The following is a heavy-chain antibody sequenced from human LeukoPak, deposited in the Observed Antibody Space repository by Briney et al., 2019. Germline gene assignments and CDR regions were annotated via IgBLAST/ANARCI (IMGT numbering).Heavy chain of an antibody. D-gene: IGHD3-10*01. Sequence: ASVKVSCKASGYTFTSYGISWVRQAPGQGLAWMGWISAYNGNTNYAQKLQGRVTMTTDTSTSTAYMELRSLRSDDTAVYYCARQQIRFGKSGQIYWGQGTLVTVSS. V-gene: IGHV1-18*01. CDR2: ISAYNGNT. CDR1: GYTFTSYG. J-gene: IGHJ4*02. CDR3: ARQQIRFGKSGQIY.